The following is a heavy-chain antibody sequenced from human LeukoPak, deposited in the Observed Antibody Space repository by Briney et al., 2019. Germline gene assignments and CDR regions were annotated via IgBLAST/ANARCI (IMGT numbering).Heavy chain of an antibody. J-gene: IGHJ6*03. V-gene: IGHV4-39*07. D-gene: IGHD3-9*01. Sequence: SETLSLTCTVSGGSISSSSYYWGWIRQPPGKGLEWIGSIYYSGSTYYNPSLKSRVTMSVDTSKNQFSLKLSSVTAADTAVYYCAREMADYDILTGYYYYYYMDVWGKGTTVTISS. CDR2: IYYSGST. CDR1: GGSISSSSYY. CDR3: AREMADYDILTGYYYYYYMDV.